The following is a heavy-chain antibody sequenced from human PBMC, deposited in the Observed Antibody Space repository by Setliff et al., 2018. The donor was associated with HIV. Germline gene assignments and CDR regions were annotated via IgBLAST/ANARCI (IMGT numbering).Heavy chain of an antibody. D-gene: IGHD3-16*01. J-gene: IGHJ6*04. CDR3: ARGKVGYDGIMDV. CDR2: INAGNDNT. CDR1: GFTLTELS. Sequence: GASVKVSCKVSGFTLTELSMHWVRQAPGQRLEWMGWINAGNDNTKYSQKFQGRVTITRDTYASTAYMELSSLRSEDMAVYYCARGKVGYDGIMDVWGKGTTVTVSS. V-gene: IGHV1-3*03.